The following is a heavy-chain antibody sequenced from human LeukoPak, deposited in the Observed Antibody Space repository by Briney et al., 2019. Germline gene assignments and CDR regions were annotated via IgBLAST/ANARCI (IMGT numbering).Heavy chain of an antibody. J-gene: IGHJ5*02. V-gene: IGHV1-69*10. CDR1: GGTFSSYA. Sequence: VKVSCKASGGTFSSYAISWVRQAPGQGLEWMGRIIPILGIANYAQKFQGRVTITADKSTSTAYMELSSLRSEDTAVYYCARTGTYYYDSSGYYYDPWGQGTLVTVSS. CDR3: ARTGTYYYDSSGYYYDP. D-gene: IGHD3-22*01. CDR2: IIPILGIA.